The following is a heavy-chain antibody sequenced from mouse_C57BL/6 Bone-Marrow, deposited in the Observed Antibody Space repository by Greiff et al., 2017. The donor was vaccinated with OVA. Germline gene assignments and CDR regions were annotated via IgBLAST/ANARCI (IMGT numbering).Heavy chain of an antibody. V-gene: IGHV1-63*01. J-gene: IGHJ2*01. CDR2: IYPGGGYT. D-gene: IGHD2-3*01. CDR1: GYTFTNYW. Sequence: VQLQQSGAELVRPGTSVKMSCKASGYTFTNYWIGWVKQRPGHGLEWIGDIYPGGGYTNYNEKFKGKATLTADKSSSTAYMQFSSLTSEDSAIYYCARSCYYSYYFDYWGQGTTLTVSA. CDR3: ARSCYYSYYFDY.